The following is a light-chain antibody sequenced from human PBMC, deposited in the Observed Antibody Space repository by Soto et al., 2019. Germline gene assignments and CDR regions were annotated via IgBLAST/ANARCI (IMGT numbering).Light chain of an antibody. CDR2: DVS. CDR1: NSDVGGYNY. CDR3: SSYTSSSTVV. V-gene: IGLV2-14*01. Sequence: QSALTQPASVSGSPGQSITISCTGTNSDVGGYNYVSWYQQHPGKAPKLMIYDVSNRPSGVSNRFSGSKSGNTASLTISGLQAEYEADYYCSSYTSSSTVVFGGGTKLTVL. J-gene: IGLJ2*01.